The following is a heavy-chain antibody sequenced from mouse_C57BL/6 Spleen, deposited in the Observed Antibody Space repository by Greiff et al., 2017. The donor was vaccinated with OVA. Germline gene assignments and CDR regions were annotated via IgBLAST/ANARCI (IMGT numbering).Heavy chain of an antibody. Sequence: VHVKQSGPELVKPGASVKIPCKASGYTFTDYNMDWVKQSHGKSLEWIGDINPNNGGTIYNQKFKGKATLTVDKSSSTAYMELRSLTSEDTAVYYCARGSRNYVGFAYWGQGTLVTVSA. CDR3: ARGSRNYVGFAY. V-gene: IGHV1-18*01. CDR1: GYTFTDYN. CDR2: INPNNGGT. J-gene: IGHJ3*01. D-gene: IGHD2-1*01.